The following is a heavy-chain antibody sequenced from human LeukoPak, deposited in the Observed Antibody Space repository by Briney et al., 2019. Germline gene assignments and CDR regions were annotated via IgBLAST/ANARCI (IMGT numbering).Heavy chain of an antibody. V-gene: IGHV3-23*01. CDR2: ISGSGGST. CDR1: GFTFTRYG. J-gene: IGHJ4*02. D-gene: IGHD3-22*01. CDR3: AKDRAYYSDSSGYYLVRAYDY. Sequence: RGSLRLSCAASGFTFTRYGMSRVRQAPGKVLEWVSGISGSGGSTFYADSVKGRFTISRDNSKNTLYLQMNSLRAEDTAVYYCAKDRAYYSDSSGYYLVRAYDYWGQGTLVTVSS.